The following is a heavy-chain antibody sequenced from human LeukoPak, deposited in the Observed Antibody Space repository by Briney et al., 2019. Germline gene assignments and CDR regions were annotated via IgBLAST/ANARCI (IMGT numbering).Heavy chain of an antibody. CDR1: GFTVSNNY. CDR2: IYAGDST. D-gene: IGHD3-3*01. V-gene: IGHV3-53*01. Sequence: GGSLRLSCAASGFTVSNNYMSWVRQAPGKGLEWVSVIYAGDSTYYADSVKGRFTVSRDNSKNTLCLQMNNLRGEDTAVYYCAKDMLATYFGATTVENYFDYWGQGTLVTVSS. J-gene: IGHJ4*02. CDR3: AKDMLATYFGATTVENYFDY.